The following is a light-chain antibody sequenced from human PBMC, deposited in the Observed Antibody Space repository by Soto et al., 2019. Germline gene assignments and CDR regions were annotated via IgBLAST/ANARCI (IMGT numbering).Light chain of an antibody. CDR2: AAS. CDR3: QHYNTPWT. CDR1: KNINTW. J-gene: IGKJ1*01. Sequence: GATVTITCRASKNINTWVAWHQQPPGTPPNLLIYAASSLESGPPSSVSGSGSGTDSTLTISRVPPDVFASYCRQHYNTPWTFGQGTKVDIK. V-gene: IGKV1-5*01.